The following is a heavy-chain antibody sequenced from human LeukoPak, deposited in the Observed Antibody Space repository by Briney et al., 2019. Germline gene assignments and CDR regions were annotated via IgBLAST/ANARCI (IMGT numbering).Heavy chain of an antibody. J-gene: IGHJ4*02. CDR3: TRESGAFSPFGF. CDR1: GGPILSTNW. CDR2: VHLNGAT. Sequence: SGTLPLTCAVSGGPILSTNWWSWVRQPPGKGLEWIGEVHLNGATNYNPSVEGRVTMSIDKSKNHLSLEVISVTAADTAMYYCTRESGAFSPFGFWGQGTLVTVSS. V-gene: IGHV4-4*02. D-gene: IGHD1-26*01.